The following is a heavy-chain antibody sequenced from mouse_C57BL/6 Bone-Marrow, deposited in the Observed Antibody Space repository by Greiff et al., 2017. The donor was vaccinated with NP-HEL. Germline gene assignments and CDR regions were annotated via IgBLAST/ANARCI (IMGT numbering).Heavy chain of an antibody. CDR1: GYTFTSYW. CDR3: ARGKFTTVVPTGYFDV. CDR2: IHPNSGST. D-gene: IGHD1-1*01. Sequence: QVQLQQPGAELVKPGASVKLSCKASGYTFTSYWMHWVKQRPGQGLEWIGMIHPNSGSTNYNEKFKSKATLTVDKSSSTAYMQLSSLTSEDSAVYYCARGKFTTVVPTGYFDVWGTGTTVTVSS. J-gene: IGHJ1*03. V-gene: IGHV1-64*01.